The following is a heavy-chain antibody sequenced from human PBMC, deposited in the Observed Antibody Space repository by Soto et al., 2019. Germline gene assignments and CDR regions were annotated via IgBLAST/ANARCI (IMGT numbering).Heavy chain of an antibody. CDR3: ARDPQGSYCYIDY. D-gene: IGHD3-10*01. CDR1: GGTFSSYA. J-gene: IGHJ4*02. CDR2: IIPIFGTA. V-gene: IGHV1-69*06. Sequence: SVKVSCKASGGTFSSYAISWVRQAPGQGLEWMGWIIPIFGTANYAQKFQGRVTITADKSTSTAYMELNSLRAEDTAVYYCARDPQGSYCYIDYWGQGTPVTVSS.